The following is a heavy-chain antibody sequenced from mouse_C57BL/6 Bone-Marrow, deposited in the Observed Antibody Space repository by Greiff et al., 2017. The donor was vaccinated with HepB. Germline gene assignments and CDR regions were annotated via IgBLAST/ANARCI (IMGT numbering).Heavy chain of an antibody. CDR2: IYPGSGNT. CDR1: GYTFTDYY. CDR3: ARLLRYLYAMDY. D-gene: IGHD1-1*01. V-gene: IGHV1-76*01. Sequence: QVQLKESGAELVRPGASVKLSCKASGYTFTDYYINWVKQRPGQGLEWIARIYPGSGNTYYNEKFKGKATLTAEKSSSTAYMQLSSLTSEDSAVYFCARLLRYLYAMDYWGQGTSVTVSS. J-gene: IGHJ4*01.